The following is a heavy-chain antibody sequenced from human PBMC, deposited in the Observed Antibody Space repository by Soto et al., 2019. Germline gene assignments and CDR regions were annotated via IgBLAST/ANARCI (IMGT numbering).Heavy chain of an antibody. CDR1: WFTFSRYS. CDR2: ISVIGGST. J-gene: IGHJ4*02. Sequence: PGGSLRLCCAASWFTFSRYSMSWVRQSPGKGVEWVSAISVIGGSTYYADSVKGRFTISRDNSKNTLYLQMNSLRAEDTAVYYGAKDDTAMVTDYGGQGTLVTVSS. D-gene: IGHD5-18*01. V-gene: IGHV3-23*01. CDR3: AKDDTAMVTDY.